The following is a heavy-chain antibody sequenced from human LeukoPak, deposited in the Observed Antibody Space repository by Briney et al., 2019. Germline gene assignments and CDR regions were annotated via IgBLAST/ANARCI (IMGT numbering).Heavy chain of an antibody. CDR1: GFTFDDYG. CDR2: INWNGGST. J-gene: IGHJ4*02. CDR3: ARDRLHYGEYEKTFDY. V-gene: IGHV3-20*04. Sequence: PGGSLRLSCAASGFTFDDYGMSWVRQAPGKGLEWVSGINWNGGSTGYADSVKGRFTISGDNAKNSLYLQMNSLRAEDTAVYYCARDRLHYGEYEKTFDYWGQGTLVSVSS. D-gene: IGHD4-17*01.